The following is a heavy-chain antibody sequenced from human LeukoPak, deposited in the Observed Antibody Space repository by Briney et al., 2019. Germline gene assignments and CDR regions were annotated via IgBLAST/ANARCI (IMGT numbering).Heavy chain of an antibody. CDR1: GFTFSSYA. CDR3: AKARYGGKSQYFDY. V-gene: IGHV3-23*01. CDR2: ISGSGGST. Sequence: GGSLSLSCAASGFTFSSYAMSWVRQAPGKGLEWVSAISGSGGSTYYADSVKGRFTISRDNSKNTLYLQMNSLRAEDTAVYYCAKARYGGKSQYFDYWGQGTLVTVSS. J-gene: IGHJ4*02. D-gene: IGHD4-23*01.